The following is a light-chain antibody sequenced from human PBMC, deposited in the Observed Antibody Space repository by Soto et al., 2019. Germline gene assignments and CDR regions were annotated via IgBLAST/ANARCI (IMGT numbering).Light chain of an antibody. CDR1: SSDVGGYNY. CDR2: EVS. CDR3: SSYTV. Sequence: QSALTQPACVSGSPGQSITISCTGTSSDVGGYNYVSWYQQHPGKAPKLMIYEVSNRPSGVSNRFSGSKSGNTASLTISGLQAEDEADYYCSSYTVFGGGTKLTVL. J-gene: IGLJ2*01. V-gene: IGLV2-14*01.